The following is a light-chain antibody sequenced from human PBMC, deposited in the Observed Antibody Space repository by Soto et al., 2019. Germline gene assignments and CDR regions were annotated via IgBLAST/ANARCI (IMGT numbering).Light chain of an antibody. Sequence: EIVLTQSPATLSSSPGERASLSCGASQYVGTRLAWYQHKPGQAPRLLIYYMSKRATGIPARFSGSGSGTDFTLTISNLAPEDFGVYYCHQRQSWPRTFGQGTKVDIK. CDR3: HQRQSWPRT. V-gene: IGKV3-11*01. J-gene: IGKJ1*01. CDR1: QYVGTR. CDR2: YMS.